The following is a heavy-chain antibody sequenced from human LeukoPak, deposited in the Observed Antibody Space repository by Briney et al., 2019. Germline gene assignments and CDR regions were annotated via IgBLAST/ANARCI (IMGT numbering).Heavy chain of an antibody. Sequence: SETLSLTCTVSGYSISSGYYWGWIRQPPGKGLEWIGSIYHSGSTYYNPSLKSRVTISVDTSKNQFSLKLSSVTAADTAVYYCARTYSNYVVYYYYYMDVWGKGTTVTVSS. V-gene: IGHV4-38-2*02. CDR1: GYSISSGYY. J-gene: IGHJ6*03. CDR2: IYHSGST. D-gene: IGHD4-11*01. CDR3: ARTYSNYVVYYYYYMDV.